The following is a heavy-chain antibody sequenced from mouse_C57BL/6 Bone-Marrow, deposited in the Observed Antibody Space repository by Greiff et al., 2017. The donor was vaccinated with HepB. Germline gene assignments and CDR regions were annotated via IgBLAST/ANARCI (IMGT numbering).Heavy chain of an antibody. Sequence: QVQLQQSGAELVKPGASVKMSCKASGYTFTSYWITWVKQRPGQGLEWIGDIYPGSGSTNYNEKFKSKATLTVDTSSSTAYMQLSSLTSEDSAVYYCARQLRLGPWFAYWGQGTLVTVSA. CDR1: GYTFTSYW. V-gene: IGHV1-55*01. CDR3: ARQLRLGPWFAY. J-gene: IGHJ3*01. D-gene: IGHD3-2*02. CDR2: IYPGSGST.